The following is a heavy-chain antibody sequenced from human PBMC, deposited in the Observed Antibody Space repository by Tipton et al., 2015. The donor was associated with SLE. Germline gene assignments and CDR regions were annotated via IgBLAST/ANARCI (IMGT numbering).Heavy chain of an antibody. V-gene: IGHV4-31*03. CDR1: GGSISSGGYY. CDR3: ARLGITMIVVAHWYFDL. D-gene: IGHD3-22*01. CDR2: IYYSGST. Sequence: LRLSCTVSGGSISSGGYYWSWIRQHPGKGLEWIGYIYYSGSTYYNPSLKSRVTISVDTSKNQFSLKLSSVTAADTAVYYCARLGITMIVVAHWYFDLWGRGTLVTVSS. J-gene: IGHJ2*01.